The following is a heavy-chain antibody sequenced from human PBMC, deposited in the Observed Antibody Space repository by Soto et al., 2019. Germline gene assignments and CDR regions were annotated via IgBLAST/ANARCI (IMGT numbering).Heavy chain of an antibody. D-gene: IGHD4-17*01. CDR2: ISAYNGNT. CDR1: GYTFTSYG. CDR3: ASFSDYGDYNWFDP. J-gene: IGHJ5*02. V-gene: IGHV1-18*01. Sequence: ASVKFSCKASGYTFTSYGISWVRQAPGQVLECMVWISAYNGNTNYXXKLQGRVXXTTDTSTSTAXMELRXLRSDDTAVXYCASFSDYGDYNWFDPWGQGTLVTVSS.